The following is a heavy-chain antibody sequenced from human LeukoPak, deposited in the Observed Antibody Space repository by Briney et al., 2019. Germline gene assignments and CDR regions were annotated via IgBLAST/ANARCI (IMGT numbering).Heavy chain of an antibody. V-gene: IGHV4-59*02. CDR1: GGSVNTYY. CDR3: ARAGSGWSFDY. Sequence: SETLSLTCTVSGGSVNTYYWSWIRQPPGKELEWIGYVSHSGNTNCNPSLKSRLTMSLDTSKNHFSLRLSSVNAADTAVYYCARAGSGWSFDYWGQGSLVTVPS. J-gene: IGHJ4*02. D-gene: IGHD6-19*01. CDR2: VSHSGNT.